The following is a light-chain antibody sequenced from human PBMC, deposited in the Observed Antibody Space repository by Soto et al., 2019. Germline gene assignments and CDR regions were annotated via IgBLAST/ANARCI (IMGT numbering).Light chain of an antibody. CDR1: SSNIGAGYD. CDR3: QSYDNSLSGPV. CDR2: GNN. V-gene: IGLV1-40*01. Sequence: QSVLTHPPSVSGAPGQRVTISCTGSSSNIGAGYDVNWYQQLPGTAPKLLISGNNNRPSGVPDRFSGSKSGTSASLAITGLQAEDEADYYCQSYDNSLSGPVFGGGTKLTGL. J-gene: IGLJ2*01.